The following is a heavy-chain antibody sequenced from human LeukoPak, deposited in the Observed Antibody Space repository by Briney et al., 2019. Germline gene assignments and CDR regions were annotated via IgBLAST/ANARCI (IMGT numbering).Heavy chain of an antibody. D-gene: IGHD1-1*01. V-gene: IGHV3-33*01. CDR2: IWYDGSNK. CDR1: GFTFSSYG. J-gene: IGHJ2*01. CDR3: ARELISTTWRGNQSYFDL. Sequence: GRSLRLSCAASGFTFSSYGMHWVRQAPGKGLEWVAVIWYDGSNKYYADSVKGRFTISRDNSKNTLYLQMNSLRAEDTAVYYCARELISTTWRGNQSYFDLWGRDTLVTVSS.